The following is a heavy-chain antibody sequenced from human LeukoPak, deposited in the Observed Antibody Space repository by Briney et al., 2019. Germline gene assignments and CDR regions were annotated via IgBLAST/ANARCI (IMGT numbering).Heavy chain of an antibody. J-gene: IGHJ6*02. D-gene: IGHD4-17*01. CDR2: IYSSENT. CDR1: GGSMSSYY. Sequence: SETLSLTCTISGGSMSSYYWTWIRQPAGKRLEWIGRIYSSENTNYNPSLKSRVTMSLDTSKNQFSLKLSSVTAADTAVYYCASPMARRLDGMDVWGQGTTVTVSS. V-gene: IGHV4-4*07. CDR3: ASPMARRLDGMDV.